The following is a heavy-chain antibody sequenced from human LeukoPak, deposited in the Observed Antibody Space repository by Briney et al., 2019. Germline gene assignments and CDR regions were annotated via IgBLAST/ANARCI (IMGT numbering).Heavy chain of an antibody. J-gene: IGHJ4*02. D-gene: IGHD4-17*01. CDR3: VRDLSLGRHDDGEPFDS. Sequence: GASVKVSCKTSGYTFTNHGISWVRQAPGQGLEWMGWISGYNGNTNYVQKFRGRITMTTDTSTSTAYLQLRSLSSDDTALYYCVRDLSLGRHDDGEPFDSWGQGTLVTVSS. CDR2: ISGYNGNT. V-gene: IGHV1-18*01. CDR1: GYTFTNHG.